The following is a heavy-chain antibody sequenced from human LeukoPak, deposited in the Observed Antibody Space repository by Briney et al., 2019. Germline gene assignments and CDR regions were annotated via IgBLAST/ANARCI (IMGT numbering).Heavy chain of an antibody. CDR2: IDWDDDK. V-gene: IGHV2-70*01. Sequence: SGPALVKPTQTLTLTCTFSGFSLSTSGMCVSWIRQPPGKALEWLALIDWDDDKYYSTSLKTRLTISKDTSKNRVVLTMTNMDPVDTATYYCAREISGSYYYYGMDVWGQGTTVTVSS. CDR1: GFSLSTSGMC. J-gene: IGHJ6*02. D-gene: IGHD1-26*01. CDR3: AREISGSYYYYGMDV.